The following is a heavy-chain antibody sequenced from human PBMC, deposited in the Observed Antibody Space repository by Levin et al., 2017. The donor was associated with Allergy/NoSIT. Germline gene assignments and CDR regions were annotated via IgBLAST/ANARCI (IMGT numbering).Heavy chain of an antibody. J-gene: IGHJ4*02. D-gene: IGHD3-16*01. CDR2: THYRSKWYS. Sequence: SETLSLTCAISGDSVSSKSTAWNWIRQSPSRGLEWLGRTHYRSKWYSDYALSVKSRITINADTSKNQFSLQLNSVTPEDTAVYYCARVRSSPGSYPYPFFDYWGQGTLVTVSS. CDR1: GDSVSSKSTA. CDR3: ARVRSSPGSYPYPFFDY. V-gene: IGHV6-1*01.